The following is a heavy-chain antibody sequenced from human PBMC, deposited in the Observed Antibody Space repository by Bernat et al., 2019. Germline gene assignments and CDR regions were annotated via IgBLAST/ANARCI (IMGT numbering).Heavy chain of an antibody. CDR2: ITNSGDIT. D-gene: IGHD2-15*01. CDR3: AKFTAKRWRAFDY. V-gene: IGHV3-23*01. J-gene: IGHJ4*02. CDR1: GFTFSSYA. Sequence: EVQLLESGGGLVQPGGSLRLSCAASGFTFSSYAMTWVRQAPGKGLEWVSVITNSGDITFDADSVKGRFTISRAKSKNTLSLQMNSLRAEDTAVYYCAKFTAKRWRAFDYWGQGTLVTVSS.